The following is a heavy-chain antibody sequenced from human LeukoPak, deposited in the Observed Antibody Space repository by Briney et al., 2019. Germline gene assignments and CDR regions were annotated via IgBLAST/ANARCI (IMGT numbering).Heavy chain of an antibody. D-gene: IGHD6-13*01. J-gene: IGHJ4*02. CDR3: ARGSTLAAPGAVPNDY. CDR1: GYTFTSYG. V-gene: IGHV1-18*01. CDR2: ISAYNGNT. Sequence: ASVKVSCKASGYTFTSYGISWVRQAPGQGLEWMGWISAYNGNTNYAQKLQGRVTMTTDTSITTAYMELSSLKSDDTAVYYCARGSTLAAPGAVPNDYWGQGTLVTVSS.